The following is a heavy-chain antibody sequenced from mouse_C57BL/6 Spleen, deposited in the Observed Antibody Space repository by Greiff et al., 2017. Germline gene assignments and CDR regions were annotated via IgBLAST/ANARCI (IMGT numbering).Heavy chain of an antibody. CDR3: TRSGKPGGYFDY. Sequence: VQLQQSGAELVRPGASVTLSCKASGYTFTDYEMHWVKQTPVHGLEWIGAIDPETGGTAYNQKFKGKAILTADKSSSTAYMELRSLTSEDSAVKYYTRSGKPGGYFDYGGQGTTLTVSS. J-gene: IGHJ2*01. CDR2: IDPETGGT. CDR1: GYTFTDYE. V-gene: IGHV1-15*01.